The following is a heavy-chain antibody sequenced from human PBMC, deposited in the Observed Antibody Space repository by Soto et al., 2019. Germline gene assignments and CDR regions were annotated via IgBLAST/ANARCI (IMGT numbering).Heavy chain of an antibody. CDR2: INHSGST. J-gene: IGHJ6*02. CDR1: GGSFSGYY. D-gene: IGHD5-12*01. Sequence: PSETLSLTCAVYGGSFSGYYWSWIRQPPGKGLEWIGEINHSGSTNYNPSLKSRVTISVDTSKNRFSLKLSSVTAADTAVYYCARVGYSGYDWTGNGMDVWGQGTTVTVSS. CDR3: ARVGYSGYDWTGNGMDV. V-gene: IGHV4-34*01.